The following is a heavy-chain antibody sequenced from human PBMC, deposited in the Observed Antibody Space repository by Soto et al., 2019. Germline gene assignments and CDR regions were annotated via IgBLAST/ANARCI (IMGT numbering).Heavy chain of an antibody. V-gene: IGHV3-48*02. CDR2: INPYFTI. D-gene: IGHD3-3*01. CDR3: TRDAGVAYAMDL. J-gene: IGHJ6*02. Sequence: EVQLEESGGGLVQPGGSLRISCAASGFSINTYAFNWVRQAPGKGLEWITYINPYFTIYYGDSAKGRFTFSRDNAKNSLYLQMHSLTDEDTAVYYCTRDAGVAYAMDLWGQGTTVIVSS. CDR1: GFSINTYA.